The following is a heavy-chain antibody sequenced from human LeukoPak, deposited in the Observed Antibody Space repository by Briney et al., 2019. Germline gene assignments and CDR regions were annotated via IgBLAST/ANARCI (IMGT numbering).Heavy chain of an antibody. J-gene: IGHJ5*02. CDR1: GFTFSNYA. CDR3: AKERGWYWFDP. V-gene: IGHV3-64*01. D-gene: IGHD6-19*01. Sequence: GGSLRLSCAASGFTFSNYAMHWVRQAPGKGLEYVSAISSNGVSTYYANSVKGRFPISRDNSKNTLYLQMNSLRAEDTAVYYCAKERGWYWFDPWGQGTLVTVSS. CDR2: ISSNGVST.